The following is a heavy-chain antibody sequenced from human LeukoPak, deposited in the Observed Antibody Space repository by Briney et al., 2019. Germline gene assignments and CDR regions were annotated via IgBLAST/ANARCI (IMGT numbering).Heavy chain of an antibody. CDR1: GYSFTSYW. D-gene: IGHD3-16*01. Sequence: GESLKISCKGSGYSFTSYWIGWVRQMPGKGLEWMGIIYPGDSDTRYSPSFQGQVTISADKSISTAYLQWSSLKASDTAMYYCARRFYDYVWDIYYFDYWGQGTLVTVSS. CDR3: ARRFYDYVWDIYYFDY. J-gene: IGHJ4*02. CDR2: IYPGDSDT. V-gene: IGHV5-51*01.